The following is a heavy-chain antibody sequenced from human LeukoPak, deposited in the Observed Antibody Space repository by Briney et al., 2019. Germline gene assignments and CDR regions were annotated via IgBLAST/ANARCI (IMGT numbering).Heavy chain of an antibody. D-gene: IGHD2-2*01. Sequence: PSETLSLTCTVSGGSISSYYWGWIRQPAGKGLEWIGRIYTSGSTNYNPSLKSRVTMSVDTSKNQFSLKLSSVTAADTAVYYCARAPIVVVPAAMEPGIAVAGAFDIWGQGTMVTVSS. V-gene: IGHV4-4*07. J-gene: IGHJ3*02. CDR3: ARAPIVVVPAAMEPGIAVAGAFDI. CDR1: GGSISSYY. CDR2: IYTSGST.